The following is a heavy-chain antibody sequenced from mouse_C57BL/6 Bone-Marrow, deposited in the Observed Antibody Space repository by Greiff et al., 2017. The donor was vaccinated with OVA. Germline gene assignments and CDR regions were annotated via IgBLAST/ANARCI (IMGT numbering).Heavy chain of an antibody. CDR3: TTGSSGYGY. D-gene: IGHD3-2*02. J-gene: IGHJ2*01. Sequence: EVKLMESGAELVRPGASVKLSCTASGFNIKDDYMHWVKQRPEQGLEWIGWIDPENGDTEYASKFQGKATITADTSSNTAYLQLSSLTSEDTAVYYCTTGSSGYGYWGQGTTLTVSS. CDR1: GFNIKDDY. CDR2: IDPENGDT. V-gene: IGHV14-4*01.